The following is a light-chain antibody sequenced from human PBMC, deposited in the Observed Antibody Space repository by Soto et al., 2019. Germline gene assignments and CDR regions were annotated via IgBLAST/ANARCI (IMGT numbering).Light chain of an antibody. CDR1: RPIRNR. CDR2: VAS. V-gene: IGKV1-12*01. J-gene: IGKJ5*01. Sequence: DIQMTQSPSSVSAYVGDRVTITCRASRPIRNRLPWYQQKPGKAPKLLIYVASALHSGVPSRFSGSGSGTDFTLTISSLQPEDFATYYCQQANSFPITFGQGTRLEIK. CDR3: QQANSFPIT.